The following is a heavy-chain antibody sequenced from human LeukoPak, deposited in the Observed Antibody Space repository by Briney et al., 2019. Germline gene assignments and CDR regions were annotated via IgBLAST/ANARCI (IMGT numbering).Heavy chain of an antibody. Sequence: PSETLSLTCTVSGGSISSYYWSWIRQPAGKGLEWIGRIYTSGSTNYNPSLKSRVTISVDKSKNQFSLKLSSVTAADLAVYYCARGRGVPKPGLLWFGEVPYLDYWGQGTLVTVSS. CDR3: ARGRGVPKPGLLWFGEVPYLDY. J-gene: IGHJ4*02. CDR1: GGSISSYY. CDR2: IYTSGST. V-gene: IGHV4-4*07. D-gene: IGHD3-10*01.